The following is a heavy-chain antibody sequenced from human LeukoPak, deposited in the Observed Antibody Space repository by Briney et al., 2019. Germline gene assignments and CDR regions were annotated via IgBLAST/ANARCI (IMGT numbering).Heavy chain of an antibody. D-gene: IGHD7-27*01. V-gene: IGHV4-59*01. Sequence: SETLSLTCAVYGGSFSSYYWSWIRQPPGKGLEWIGEIYYSGSTNYDPSLKSRISISVDTSKNQFSLKLSSVTAADTAVYYCAREGGTNWGSRYFDLWGRGTLFTVSS. CDR3: AREGGTNWGSRYFDL. CDR1: GGSFSSYY. J-gene: IGHJ2*01. CDR2: IYYSGST.